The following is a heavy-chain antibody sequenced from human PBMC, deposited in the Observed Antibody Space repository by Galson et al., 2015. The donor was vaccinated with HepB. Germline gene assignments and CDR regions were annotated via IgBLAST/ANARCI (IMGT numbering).Heavy chain of an antibody. CDR1: GGTFSNYA. D-gene: IGHD2-15*01. Sequence: SVKVSCKASGGTFSNYAISWVRQAPGEALEWMRGITPIFGAPNYAQNFQGSVTITADEHTSTAHMVVSSLRSEDTAVYYCARNFLGDVSGGTCYSRFGFYYYNMDVWGQGTTVIVSS. CDR2: ITPIFGAP. CDR3: ARNFLGDVSGGTCYSRFGFYYYNMDV. J-gene: IGHJ6*02. V-gene: IGHV1-69*13.